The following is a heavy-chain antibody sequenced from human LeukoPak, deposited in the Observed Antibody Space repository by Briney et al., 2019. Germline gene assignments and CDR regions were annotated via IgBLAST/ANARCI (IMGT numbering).Heavy chain of an antibody. Sequence: SETLSLTCAVYGGSFSGYYWSWIRQPPGKGLESIGEINHSGSTNYNPSLKSRVTISVDTSKNQFSLKLSSVTAADTAVYYCARHTGYSSGWYPYYFDYWGQGNLVTVSS. CDR2: INHSGST. CDR1: GGSFSGYY. J-gene: IGHJ4*02. V-gene: IGHV4-34*01. CDR3: ARHTGYSSGWYPYYFDY. D-gene: IGHD6-19*01.